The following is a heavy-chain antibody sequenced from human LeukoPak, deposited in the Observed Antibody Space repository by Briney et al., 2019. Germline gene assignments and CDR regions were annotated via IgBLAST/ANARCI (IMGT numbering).Heavy chain of an antibody. V-gene: IGHV1-69*13. CDR3: ARPRRDGYNFYGMDV. J-gene: IGHJ6*02. CDR1: GGTFSSYA. D-gene: IGHD5-24*01. Sequence: SVKVSCKASGGTFSSYAISWVRQAPGQGLEWMGGIIPIFGTANYAQKFQGRVTITADESTSTAYMELSSLRSEDTAVYYCARPRRDGYNFYGMDVWGQGTTVTVSS. CDR2: IIPIFGTA.